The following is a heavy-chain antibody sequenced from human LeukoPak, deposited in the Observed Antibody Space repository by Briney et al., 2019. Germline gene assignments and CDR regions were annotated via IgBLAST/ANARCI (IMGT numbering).Heavy chain of an antibody. CDR2: IIPMFGTP. J-gene: IGHJ5*02. D-gene: IGHD3-22*01. V-gene: IGHV1-69*13. CDR3: ATRNYYDSSGSEYNWFDP. Sequence: ASVKVSCKASGGTFSSYIITWVRQAPGQGLEWMGRIIPMFGTPNYAQKFQDRVTITADESARTAYVEVSSLRFEDTAVYYCATRNYYDSSGSEYNWFDPWGQGTLVTVSS. CDR1: GGTFSSYI.